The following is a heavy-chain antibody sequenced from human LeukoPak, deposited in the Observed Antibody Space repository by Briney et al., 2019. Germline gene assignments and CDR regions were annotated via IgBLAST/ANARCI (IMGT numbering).Heavy chain of an antibody. D-gene: IGHD3-10*01. V-gene: IGHV3-30*03. J-gene: IGHJ4*02. CDR2: ISNEGSNK. CDR3: AVDGSGSWGFDY. CDR1: GFTFSSDG. Sequence: PVWSLRLSGAASGFTFSSDGMHWVRQAPGKVLESVAVISNEGSNKYYADSAKGRITISRDNSKNTLYLQMNSLRAEDTAVYYCAVDGSGSWGFDYWGQGTLVTVS.